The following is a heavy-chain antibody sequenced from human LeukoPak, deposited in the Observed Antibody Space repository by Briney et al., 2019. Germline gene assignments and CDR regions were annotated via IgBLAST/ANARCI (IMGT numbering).Heavy chain of an antibody. CDR1: GYTFTGYY. CDR3: AREGYSGSHADLSYYGMDV. Sequence: GASVKVSCKASGYTFTGYYMHWVRQAPGQGLEWMGWINPNSGGTNYAQKFQGRVTMTRDTSISTAYMELSRLRSDDTAVYYCAREGYSGSHADLSYYGMDVWGQGTTVTVSS. J-gene: IGHJ6*02. V-gene: IGHV1-2*02. CDR2: INPNSGGT. D-gene: IGHD1-26*01.